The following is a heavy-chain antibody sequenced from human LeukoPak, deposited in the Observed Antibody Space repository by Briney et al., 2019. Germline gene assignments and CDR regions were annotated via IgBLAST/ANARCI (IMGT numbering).Heavy chain of an antibody. D-gene: IGHD6-19*01. CDR2: INANSGTR. CDR1: GFAFSFFA. J-gene: IGHJ5*01. CDR3: AKPISGGLAVTADWFAP. V-gene: IGHV3-23*01. Sequence: PGGSLRLSCAASGFAFSFFAMSWLRQAPGKGLEWVSTINANSGTRSYAASVRGRFTISRDDSKNTLYLQLNTLRADDTAVYYCAKPISGGLAVTADWFAPWGQGTLDVVSS.